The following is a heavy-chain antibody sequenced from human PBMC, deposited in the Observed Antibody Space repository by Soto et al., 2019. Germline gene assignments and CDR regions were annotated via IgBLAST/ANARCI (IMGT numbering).Heavy chain of an antibody. CDR2: TYYRSKWYN. CDR1: GDSGSSNSAA. Sequence: SQTLSLTCAISGDSGSSNSAAWNLIRQSPSRGLEWLGKTYYRSKWYNEYAESVKGRITINPDTSKNQFSLQLNSVTPEDMAVYYCTRTRGTSGWDDYYYFGMDVWGQGTTVTVSS. J-gene: IGHJ6*02. V-gene: IGHV6-1*01. D-gene: IGHD6-19*01. CDR3: TRTRGTSGWDDYYYFGMDV.